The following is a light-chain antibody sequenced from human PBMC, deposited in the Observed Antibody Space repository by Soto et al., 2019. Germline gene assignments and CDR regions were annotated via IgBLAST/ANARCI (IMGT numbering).Light chain of an antibody. CDR1: SSNIATNY. CDR2: SNT. CDR3: ASWDDSLFGWV. J-gene: IGLJ3*02. Sequence: QSVLTQPPSLSGTPGQGVTISCSGGSSNIATNYVYWYQLLPGTAPKLVIFSNTIRPPRVPDRFSGSKSGASASLVISGLRSEDEGDYFCASWDDSLFGWVFGGGTKVTVL. V-gene: IGLV1-47*02.